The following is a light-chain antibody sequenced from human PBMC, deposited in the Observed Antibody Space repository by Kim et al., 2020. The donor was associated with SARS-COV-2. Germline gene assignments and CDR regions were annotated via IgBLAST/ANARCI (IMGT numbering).Light chain of an antibody. J-gene: IGKJ2*01. CDR2: GSS. Sequence: EIVMTQSPASLSLSPGESGTLSCRASQSVRTNLAWYQQRPGQAPRLLFHGSSTRATDLPARFRGSGSGTEFTLTISSLQSEDFAVYYCQQYKTWPYTFGQGTKVDIK. CDR3: QQYKTWPYT. CDR1: QSVRTN. V-gene: IGKV3-15*01.